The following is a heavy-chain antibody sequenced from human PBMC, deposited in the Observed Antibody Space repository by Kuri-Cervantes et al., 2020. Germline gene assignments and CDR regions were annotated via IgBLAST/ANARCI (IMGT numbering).Heavy chain of an antibody. CDR3: AISPSNLDYYDSSGLDDY. J-gene: IGHJ4*02. CDR1: GGTFSSYA. Sequence: SVKVSCKASGGTFSSYAISWVRQAPGQGLEWMGGIIPIFGTANYAQKFQGKVTITADESTSTAYMELSSLRSEGTAVYYCAISPSNLDYYDSSGLDDYWGQGTLVTVSS. V-gene: IGHV1-69*13. D-gene: IGHD3-22*01. CDR2: IIPIFGTA.